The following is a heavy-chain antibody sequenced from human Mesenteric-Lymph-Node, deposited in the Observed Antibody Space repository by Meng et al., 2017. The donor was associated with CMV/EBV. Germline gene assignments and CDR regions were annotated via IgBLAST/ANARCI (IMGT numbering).Heavy chain of an antibody. Sequence: GESLKISCAVSGFTFRSYWMSWVRQAPGKGLEWVANIKQDESEKYYVDSVKSRFTVSRDNAKNSLYLQMNSLRAEDTAVYYCAKTSRGRIQLWFACDYWGQGTLVTVSS. CDR3: AKTSRGRIQLWFACDY. V-gene: IGHV3-7*03. CDR2: IKQDESEK. CDR1: GFTFRSYW. D-gene: IGHD5-18*01. J-gene: IGHJ4*02.